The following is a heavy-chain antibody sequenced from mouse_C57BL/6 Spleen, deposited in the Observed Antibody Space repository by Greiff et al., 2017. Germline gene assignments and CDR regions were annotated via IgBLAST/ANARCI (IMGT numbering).Heavy chain of an antibody. CDR2: ILPGSGST. D-gene: IGHD1-1*01. Sequence: VQLQQSGAELMKPGASVKLSCKATGYTFTGYWIEWVKQRPGHGLEWIGEILPGSGSTNYNEKFKGKATFTADTSSNTAYMQLSSLTTEDSAIYYCASFYYGSSYGAYWGQGTLVTVSA. V-gene: IGHV1-9*01. CDR3: ASFYYGSSYGAY. J-gene: IGHJ3*01. CDR1: GYTFTGYW.